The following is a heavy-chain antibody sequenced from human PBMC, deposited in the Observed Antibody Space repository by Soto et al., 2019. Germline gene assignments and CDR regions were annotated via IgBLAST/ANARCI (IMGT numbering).Heavy chain of an antibody. CDR2: INGGNGNT. Sequence: VASVKVSCKASGYTFVSYPLHWVRQVPGQSLEWMGWINGGNGNTKYSQNFQGRLTITRDTSASTTYMELSSLRSEDTAVYYCARPARIVGPSSPLNYWGLGTLVTVSS. CDR3: ARPARIVGPSSPLNY. D-gene: IGHD1-26*01. V-gene: IGHV1-3*01. CDR1: GYTFVSYP. J-gene: IGHJ4*02.